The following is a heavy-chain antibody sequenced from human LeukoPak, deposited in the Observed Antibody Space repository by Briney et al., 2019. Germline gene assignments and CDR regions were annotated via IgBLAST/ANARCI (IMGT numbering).Heavy chain of an antibody. CDR2: ISAYNGNT. Sequence: ASVKVSCKASGYTFTSYGISRVRQAPGQGLEWMGWISAYNGNTNYAQKLQGRVTMTTDTSTSTAYMELRSLRSDDTAVYYCARSARYPTSVEGDYWGQGTLVTVSS. CDR3: ARSARYPTSVEGDY. CDR1: GYTFTSYG. V-gene: IGHV1-18*01. J-gene: IGHJ4*02. D-gene: IGHD2-15*01.